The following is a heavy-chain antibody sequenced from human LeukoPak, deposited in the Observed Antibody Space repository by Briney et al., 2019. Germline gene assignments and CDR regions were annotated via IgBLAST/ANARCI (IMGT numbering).Heavy chain of an antibody. J-gene: IGHJ3*02. CDR1: GGSISSYY. CDR3: ARLMFFYCSGGSCYYAFDI. V-gene: IGHV4-59*08. CDR2: IYYSGST. D-gene: IGHD2-15*01. Sequence: SETLSLTYTVAGGSISSYYWSWIRQPPGKGLDWIGYIYYSGSTNYNPSLKSRVTISVDTSRNQFSLKLSSVTAADTAVYYCARLMFFYCSGGSCYYAFDIWGQGTMVTVSS.